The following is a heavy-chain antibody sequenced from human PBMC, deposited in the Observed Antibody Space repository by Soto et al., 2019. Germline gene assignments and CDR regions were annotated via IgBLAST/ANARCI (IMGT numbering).Heavy chain of an antibody. V-gene: IGHV3-30*03. CDR2: ISYNGGKI. J-gene: IGHJ6*02. CDR1: GFTFSPYG. Sequence: QVQVVESGGGVVQPGRSLRLSCAASGFTFSPYGMHWVRQAPGQGLEWVAFISYNGGKIYYADSVKGRFTISRDSSRNTVFPQMNSLRAEDTAVYYCARDTSMALALFFYAYYYYGMDVWGLGTTVSVSS. CDR3: ARDTSMALALFFYAYYYYGMDV. D-gene: IGHD3-10*01.